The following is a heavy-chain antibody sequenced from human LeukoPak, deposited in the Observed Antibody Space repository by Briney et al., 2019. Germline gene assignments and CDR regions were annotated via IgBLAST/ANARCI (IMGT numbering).Heavy chain of an antibody. CDR2: VSGDGSAT. D-gene: IGHD6-19*01. CDR3: AKGTQWLVHY. Sequence: GGSLTLSCAASGFTFDDYAMHWVRQAPGEGLEWVSLVSGDGSATYYADSVKGRFTISRDSSKNSLYLQMNSLITEDTALYYCAKGTQWLVHYWGQGALVTVSP. CDR1: GFTFDDYA. V-gene: IGHV3-43*02. J-gene: IGHJ4*02.